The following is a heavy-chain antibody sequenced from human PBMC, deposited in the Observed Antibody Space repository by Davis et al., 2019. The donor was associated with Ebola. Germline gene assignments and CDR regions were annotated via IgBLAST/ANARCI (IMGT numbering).Heavy chain of an antibody. D-gene: IGHD4-17*01. V-gene: IGHV4-59*12. Sequence: GSLRLSCTVSGGSISSYYWSWIRQPPGKGLEWIGYIYYSGSTNYNPSLKSRVTISVDTSKNQFSLKLSSVTAADTAVYYCARELSTVTTSWFDPWGQGTLVTASS. J-gene: IGHJ5*02. CDR2: IYYSGST. CDR3: ARELSTVTTSWFDP. CDR1: GGSISSYY.